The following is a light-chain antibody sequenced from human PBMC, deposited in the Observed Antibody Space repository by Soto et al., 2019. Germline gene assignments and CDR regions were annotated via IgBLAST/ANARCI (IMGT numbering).Light chain of an antibody. Sequence: QSVLTQPASVSGSPGQSITISCTGTSSDIGNYDLVSWYQQHPGKAPKLMIYEVTKRPSGVSDRFSGSKSGNTASLTISGLQAEDEADYYCCSFAGSSTSLFGGGTNSPS. CDR2: EVT. CDR1: SSDIGNYDL. J-gene: IGLJ2*01. CDR3: CSFAGSSTSL. V-gene: IGLV2-23*02.